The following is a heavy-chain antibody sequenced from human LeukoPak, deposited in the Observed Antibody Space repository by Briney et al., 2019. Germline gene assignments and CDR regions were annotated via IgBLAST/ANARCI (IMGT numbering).Heavy chain of an antibody. D-gene: IGHD1-26*01. CDR1: GFTFNKYW. Sequence: GGSLRLSCAASGFTFNKYWMHWVRQAPGKGLVWVSRINGDGSSTSYADSVKGRFTISRDNAKNTLYLVMNSLRAEDTAVYHCASNSRYSGTYDDYWGQGTLVTVSS. J-gene: IGHJ4*02. V-gene: IGHV3-74*01. CDR2: INGDGSST. CDR3: ASNSRYSGTYDDY.